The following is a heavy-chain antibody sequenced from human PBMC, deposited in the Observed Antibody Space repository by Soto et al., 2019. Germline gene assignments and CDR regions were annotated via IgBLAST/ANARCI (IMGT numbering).Heavy chain of an antibody. J-gene: IGHJ4*02. CDR2: ISYDGSDI. D-gene: IGHD3-10*02. V-gene: IGHV3-30*03. Sequence: LRLSCVGSGFIFSNYGMHWVRQAPGKGLEWVAFISYDGSDILYADSVKGRFTISRDNSKSTLFLHMNRPTAEDTAIYFCAIVRVADSPLDHWGQGTLVTVSS. CDR1: GFIFSNYG. CDR3: AIVRVADSPLDH.